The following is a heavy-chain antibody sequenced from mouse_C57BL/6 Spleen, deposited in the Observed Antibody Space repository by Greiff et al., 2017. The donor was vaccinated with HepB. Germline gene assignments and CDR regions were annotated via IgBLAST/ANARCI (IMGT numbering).Heavy chain of an antibody. D-gene: IGHD1-1*01. Sequence: EVKLVESGGGLVKPGGSLKLSCAASGFTFSDYGMHWVRQAPEKGLEWVAYISSGSSTIYYADTVKGRFTISRDNAKNTLCLQMTSLRSEDTAMYYCAMSLITTVVANAMDYWGQGTSVTVSS. V-gene: IGHV5-17*01. CDR1: GFTFSDYG. CDR2: ISSGSSTI. J-gene: IGHJ4*01. CDR3: AMSLITTVVANAMDY.